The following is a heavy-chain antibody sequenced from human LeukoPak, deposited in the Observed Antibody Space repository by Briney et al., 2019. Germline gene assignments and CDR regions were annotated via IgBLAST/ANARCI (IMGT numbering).Heavy chain of an antibody. V-gene: IGHV1-2*02. CDR2: INPNSGGT. CDR3: ARGDSTLIVVVITGLEY. J-gene: IGHJ4*02. Sequence: ASVKVSCKASGYTFTGHYMHWVRQAPGQGLEWMGWINPNSGGTYYAQKFQGRVTMTRDTSISTAYIELSRLTSDDTAVYYCARGDSTLIVVVITGLEYWGQGTLVTVSS. D-gene: IGHD3-22*01. CDR1: GYTFTGHY.